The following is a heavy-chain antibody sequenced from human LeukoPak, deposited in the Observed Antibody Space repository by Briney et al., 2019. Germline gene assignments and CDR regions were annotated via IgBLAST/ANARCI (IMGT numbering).Heavy chain of an antibody. V-gene: IGHV3-23*01. CDR1: GFTFSSYA. Sequence: RPGGSLRLSCAASGFTFSSYAMSWVRQAPGKGLEWVSAISGSGGSTYYADSVKGRCTISRDNSKNTLYLQMNSLRVEDTAVYYCARGLFLSGYLDAFDIWGQGTVVTVSS. J-gene: IGHJ3*02. CDR2: ISGSGGST. D-gene: IGHD3-22*01. CDR3: ARGLFLSGYLDAFDI.